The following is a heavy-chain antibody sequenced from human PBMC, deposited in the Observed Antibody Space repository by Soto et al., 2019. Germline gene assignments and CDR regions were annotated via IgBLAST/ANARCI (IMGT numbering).Heavy chain of an antibody. CDR1: GGSISSYY. CDR3: ARHTWSGYSDYYYGMDV. CDR2: IYYSGST. D-gene: IGHD3-3*01. Sequence: SETLSLTCTVSGGSISSYYWSWIRQPPGKGLEWIGYIYYSGSTNYNPSLKSRVTISVDTSKNQFSLKLSSVTAADTAVYYCARHTWSGYSDYYYGMDVWGQGTTVTVSS. J-gene: IGHJ6*02. V-gene: IGHV4-59*08.